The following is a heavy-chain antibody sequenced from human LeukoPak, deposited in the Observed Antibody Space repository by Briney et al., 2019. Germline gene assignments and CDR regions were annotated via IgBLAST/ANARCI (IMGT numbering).Heavy chain of an antibody. CDR3: GKKKFDGSGTFYFDY. Sequence: QPGGSLRLSCAASGFTFDDYAMHWVRQAPGKGLEWVSLISWDGGRAYYADSVKGRFTISRDNSKNSLHLQMNSLRHEDTALYYCGKKKFDGSGTFYFDYWGKGTWVTVSS. J-gene: IGHJ4*02. D-gene: IGHD3-10*01. V-gene: IGHV3-43D*03. CDR1: GFTFDDYA. CDR2: ISWDGGRA.